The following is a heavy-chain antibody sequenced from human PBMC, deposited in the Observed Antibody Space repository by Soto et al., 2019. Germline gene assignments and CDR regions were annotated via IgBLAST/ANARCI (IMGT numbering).Heavy chain of an antibody. CDR3: ARGYCSGGSCYPGVY. D-gene: IGHD2-15*01. V-gene: IGHV3-21*01. Sequence: EVQLVESGGGLVKPGGSLRLSCAASGFTFSSYSMNWVRQAPGKGLEWVSSISSSSSYIYYADSVKGRFTISRDNAKNSLYLQMNSLRAEGTAVYYCARGYCSGGSCYPGVYWGQGTLVTVSS. CDR1: GFTFSSYS. CDR2: ISSSSSYI. J-gene: IGHJ4*02.